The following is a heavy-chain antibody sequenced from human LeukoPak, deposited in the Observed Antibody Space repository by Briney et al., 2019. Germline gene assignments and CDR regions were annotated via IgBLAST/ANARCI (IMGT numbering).Heavy chain of an antibody. J-gene: IGHJ4*02. V-gene: IGHV3-21*01. Sequence: PGGSLRLSCAASGFTFSSYSMNWVRQAPGKGLEWVSSISSSSSYIYYADSVKGRFTISRDNAKNSLYLQMNSLRAEDTAVYYCARASGIAAAEGDYWGQGTLVTVSS. CDR1: GFTFSSYS. CDR2: ISSSSSYI. CDR3: ARASGIAAAEGDY. D-gene: IGHD6-13*01.